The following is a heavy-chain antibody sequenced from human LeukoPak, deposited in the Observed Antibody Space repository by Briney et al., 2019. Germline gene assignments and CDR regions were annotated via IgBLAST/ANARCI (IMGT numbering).Heavy chain of an antibody. CDR1: GGSISSYY. CDR3: AAYDILTGSQDH. V-gene: IGHV4-59*01. CDR2: IYYSGYT. D-gene: IGHD3-9*01. Sequence: PSETLSLTCTVSGGSISSYYWIWIRQPPGKGLEWIGYIYYSGYTYYNPSLKSRVTMSVDTSKNHFSLKLSSVTAADLAVYYCAAYDILTGSQDHWGQGTLVTVSS. J-gene: IGHJ4*02.